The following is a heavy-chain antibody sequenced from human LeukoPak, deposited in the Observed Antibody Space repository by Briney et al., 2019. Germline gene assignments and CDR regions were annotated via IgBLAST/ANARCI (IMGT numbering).Heavy chain of an antibody. CDR1: GYRFISHY. CDR2: MHAGNGNT. D-gene: IGHD2-21*02. J-gene: IGHJ4*02. CDR3: AREGSYCVGGDCYSFDS. Sequence: ASVKVSCKASGYRFISHYIHWVRQAPGQGPEWLGWMHAGNGNTRYPEKFEGRVTMTRDTSSNTAYMDLSSLRSDDTAVYYCAREGSYCVGGDCYSFDSWGQGTLVTV. V-gene: IGHV1-2*02.